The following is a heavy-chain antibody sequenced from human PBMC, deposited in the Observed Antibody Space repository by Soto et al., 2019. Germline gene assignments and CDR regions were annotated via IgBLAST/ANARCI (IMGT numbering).Heavy chain of an antibody. CDR3: ARGDSSDYSTTTPADY. CDR1: GYSFANYW. CDR2: IYPSDSDT. J-gene: IGHJ4*02. D-gene: IGHD3-22*01. V-gene: IGHV5-51*01. Sequence: PGESLKISRSGSGYSFANYWIGWVRQMPGKGLEWMGIIYPSDSDTRYSPSFQGQVAISADKSISTAYLQWNSLKASDTAMYFCARGDSSDYSTTTPADYWGQGTLVTVSS.